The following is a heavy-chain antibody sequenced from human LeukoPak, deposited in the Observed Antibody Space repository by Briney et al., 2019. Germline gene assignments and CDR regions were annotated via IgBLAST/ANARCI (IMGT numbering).Heavy chain of an antibody. Sequence: GGSLRLFCAASGFTFSSYAMHWVRQAPGKGLEWVAVISYDGSNKYYADSVKGRFTISRDNSKNTLYLQMNSLRAEDTAVYYCARDLSDFWSGYIGPVDYWGQGTLVTVSS. J-gene: IGHJ4*02. CDR3: ARDLSDFWSGYIGPVDY. V-gene: IGHV3-30*04. CDR1: GFTFSSYA. D-gene: IGHD3-3*01. CDR2: ISYDGSNK.